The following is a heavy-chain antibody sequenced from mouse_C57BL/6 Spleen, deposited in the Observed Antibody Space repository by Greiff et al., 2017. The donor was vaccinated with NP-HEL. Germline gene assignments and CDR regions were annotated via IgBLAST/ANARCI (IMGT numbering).Heavy chain of an antibody. CDR3: AREGDLAWFAY. J-gene: IGHJ3*01. CDR1: GYTFTSYW. CDR2: IYPSDSET. Sequence: QVQLKQPGAELVRPGSSVKLSCKASGYTFTSYWLDWVKQRPGQGLEWIGNIYPSDSETHYNQKFKDKATLTVDKSSSTAYMQLSSLTSEDSAVYYCAREGDLAWFAYWGQGTLVTVSA. V-gene: IGHV1-61*01.